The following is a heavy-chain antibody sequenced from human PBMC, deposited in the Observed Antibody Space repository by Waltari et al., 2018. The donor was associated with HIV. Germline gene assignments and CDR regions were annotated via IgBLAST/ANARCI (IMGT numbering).Heavy chain of an antibody. CDR2: IVHDGTT. J-gene: IGHJ4*02. CDR3: ARLEALLPGVVIVRDV. CDR1: GGSLSGFL. V-gene: IGHV4-34*02. D-gene: IGHD3-3*01. Sequence: VQLEQWGTGLLKPSETLSLTCAGYGGSLSGFLWSWVRQPPGKGLEWIGDIVHDGTTNYNPALKSRATVSITGSKNQFSLKLNSMTAADTGVYYCARLEALLPGVVIVRDVWGQGTLVTVSS.